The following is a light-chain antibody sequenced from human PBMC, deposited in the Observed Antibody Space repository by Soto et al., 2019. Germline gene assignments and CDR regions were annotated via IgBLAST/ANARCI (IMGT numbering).Light chain of an antibody. CDR2: DAS. CDR1: QSISNY. CDR3: QQRSNWPPYT. J-gene: IGKJ2*01. V-gene: IGKV3-11*01. Sequence: EIVLTQSPVTLSLSPGERATLSCRASQSISNYLAWYQQRPGQAPRLLIYDASNRATGIPARFSGSGSGTDFTLTISSLEPEDSAVYYCQQRSNWPPYTFGQGTKLEIK.